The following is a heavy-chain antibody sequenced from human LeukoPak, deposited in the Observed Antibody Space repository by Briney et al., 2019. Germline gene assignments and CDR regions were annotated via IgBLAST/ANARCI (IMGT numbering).Heavy chain of an antibody. J-gene: IGHJ6*02. Sequence: SVKVSCKASGGTFTSYAISWVRQAPGQGLEWMGGIIPVFGSANYAQKFQGRVTITADESTSTAYMELSSLRSEDTAVYYCARVGLRRGSGYYAMDVWGQGTTVTVSS. CDR1: GGTFTSYA. V-gene: IGHV1-69*13. CDR2: IIPVFGSA. D-gene: IGHD3-10*01. CDR3: ARVGLRRGSGYYAMDV.